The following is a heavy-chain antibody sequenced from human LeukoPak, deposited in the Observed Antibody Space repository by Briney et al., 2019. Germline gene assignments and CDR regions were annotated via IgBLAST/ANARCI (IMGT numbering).Heavy chain of an antibody. D-gene: IGHD3-10*01. CDR1: GFSFSSDSYY. Sequence: SESLCLTCTVSGFSFSSDSYYWSWIRQPPGKGREWVVCIYYSGGTNDNPSLKSRVAISVDTSQNQFSLMLSSVTVADSAVYYCARGALGEFDYWGQGTLVTVSS. CDR3: ARGALGEFDY. CDR2: IYYSGGT. J-gene: IGHJ4*02. V-gene: IGHV4-61*01.